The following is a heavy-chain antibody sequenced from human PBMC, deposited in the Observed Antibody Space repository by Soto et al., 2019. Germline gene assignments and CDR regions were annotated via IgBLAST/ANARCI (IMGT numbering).Heavy chain of an antibody. V-gene: IGHV4-38-2*02. CDR3: AKDLSGNLYYFDY. D-gene: IGHD1-1*01. CDR1: GYSISSGYY. CDR2: IYYSGST. J-gene: IGHJ4*02. Sequence: SETLALTCAVSGYSISSGYYWGWIRQPPGKGLEWIGSIYYSGSTYYNPSLKSRVTISVDTSKNQFSLKLSSVTAADTAVYYCAKDLSGNLYYFDYWGQGTLVTVSS.